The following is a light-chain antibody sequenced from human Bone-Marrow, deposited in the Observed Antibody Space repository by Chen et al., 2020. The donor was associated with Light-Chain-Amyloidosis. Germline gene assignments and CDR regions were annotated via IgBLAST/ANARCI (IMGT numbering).Light chain of an antibody. CDR2: EVT. V-gene: IGLV2-14*01. J-gene: IGLJ1*01. CDR1: SSYVGGDNH. Sequence: QSALTQPASVSGSPGQSITISCTGTSSYVGGDNHVSWYQQHPDKAPKLMLYEVTNRPSWVPDRFSGSKSDNTASLTISGLQTEDEADYFCSSYTITNTLVFGSGTRVTVL. CDR3: SSYTITNTLV.